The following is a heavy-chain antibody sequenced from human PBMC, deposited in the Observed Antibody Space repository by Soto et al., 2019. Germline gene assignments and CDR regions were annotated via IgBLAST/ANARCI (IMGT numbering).Heavy chain of an antibody. Sequence: SLRLSCAASGFTFSIYWMSWVRQAPGKGLERVANIKQDGSEKYYVDSVRGRFTISRDNANNSLYLQMNSLRVEDTAVYYCASTTGGFFDNWGQGTPVTVSS. CDR2: IKQDGSEK. CDR3: ASTTGGFFDN. J-gene: IGHJ4*02. CDR1: GFTFSIYW. V-gene: IGHV3-7*05. D-gene: IGHD1-1*01.